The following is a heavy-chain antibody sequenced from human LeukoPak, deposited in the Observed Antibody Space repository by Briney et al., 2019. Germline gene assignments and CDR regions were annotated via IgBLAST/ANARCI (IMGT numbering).Heavy chain of an antibody. D-gene: IGHD4-17*01. CDR2: ISWNGGET. CDR1: GFTFGDYA. J-gene: IGHJ4*02. V-gene: IGHV3-9*01. Sequence: PGESLRLSCAASGFTFGDYAMHWVRQAPGKGLEWVSGISWNGGETGYADSVKGRFTISRDNAKKPLYLQMNSLRAEDTALYYCASRRQYGDYDYWGQGTLVTVSP. CDR3: ASRRQYGDYDY.